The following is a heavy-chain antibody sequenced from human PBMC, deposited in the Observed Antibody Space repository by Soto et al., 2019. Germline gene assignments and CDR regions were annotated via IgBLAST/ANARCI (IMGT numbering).Heavy chain of an antibody. Sequence: ETLSLTCTVSGGSISSSSYYWGWIRQPPGKGLEWIGSIYYSGSTYYNPSLKSRVTISVDTSKNQFSLKLSSVTAADTAVYYCARLRWNSYSFDPWGQGTLVTV. CDR2: IYYSGST. V-gene: IGHV4-39*01. J-gene: IGHJ5*02. CDR3: ARLRWNSYSFDP. CDR1: GGSISSSSYY. D-gene: IGHD1-7*01.